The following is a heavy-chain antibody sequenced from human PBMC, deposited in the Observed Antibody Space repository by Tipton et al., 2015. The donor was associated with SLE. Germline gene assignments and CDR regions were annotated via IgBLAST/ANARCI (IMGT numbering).Heavy chain of an antibody. V-gene: IGHV4-39*07. CDR1: GFTFSSYS. CDR2: IYYSGST. CDR3: ARHVYSSGWYGGYFDY. D-gene: IGHD6-19*01. J-gene: IGHJ4*02. Sequence: LRLSCAASGFTFSSYSMNWVRQPPGKGLEWIGSIYYSGSTYYNPSPKSRVTISVDTSKNQFSLKLSSVTAADTAVYYCARHVYSSGWYGGYFDYWGQGTLVTVSS.